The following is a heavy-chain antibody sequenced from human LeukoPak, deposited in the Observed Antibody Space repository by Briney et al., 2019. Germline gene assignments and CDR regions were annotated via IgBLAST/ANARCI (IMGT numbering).Heavy chain of an antibody. Sequence: GGSLRLSCTASGFTFSDSYMTWIRQAPGRGLEWVSYISNSGREINYADSVKGRFTISRDNAMSSLYLQMNSLRVEDTAVYYCGRGHWGLDYWGQGTLVTVSS. V-gene: IGHV3-11*04. CDR2: ISNSGREI. D-gene: IGHD7-27*01. J-gene: IGHJ4*02. CDR1: GFTFSDSY. CDR3: GRGHWGLDY.